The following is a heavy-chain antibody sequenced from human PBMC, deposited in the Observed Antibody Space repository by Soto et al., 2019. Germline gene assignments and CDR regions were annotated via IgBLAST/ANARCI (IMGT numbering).Heavy chain of an antibody. Sequence: AVKVSCKASGGTFSSYAISWVRQAPGQGLEWMGGIIPIFGTANYAQKFQGRVTTTADESTSTAYMELSSLRSEDTAVYYCARGLITRRRDGYNWRYWGQGTLVTVSS. CDR3: ARGLITRRRDGYNWRY. D-gene: IGHD5-12*01. V-gene: IGHV1-69*01. CDR1: GGTFSSYA. CDR2: IIPIFGTA. J-gene: IGHJ4*02.